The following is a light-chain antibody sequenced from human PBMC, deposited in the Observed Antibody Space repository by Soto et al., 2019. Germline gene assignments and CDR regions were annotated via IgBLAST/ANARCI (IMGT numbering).Light chain of an antibody. CDR3: SSYTSSSTVV. CDR2: DVS. J-gene: IGLJ2*01. CDR1: SSDAGGYNY. V-gene: IGLV2-14*01. Sequence: QYALTQPASVSGSPGQSITISCTGTSSDAGGYNYVSWYQQHPGKAPKLMIYDVSNRPSGVSNRFSGSKSGNTASLTISGLQAEDEADYYCSSYTSSSTVVFGGGTKLTVL.